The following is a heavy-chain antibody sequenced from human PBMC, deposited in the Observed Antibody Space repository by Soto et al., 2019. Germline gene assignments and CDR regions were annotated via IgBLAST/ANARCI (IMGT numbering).Heavy chain of an antibody. CDR3: ARTNSSGFYFDH. V-gene: IGHV3-33*01. Sequence: QVQLVEAGGGVVQPGRSLRLSCAASGFTFSSYGMHWGRQAPGKGLEWVAVIWYDGSNKYYADSVKGRFTISRDNSKNTLYLQMNSLRAEDTAVYYCARTNSSGFYFDHWGQGTLVTVSS. CDR2: IWYDGSNK. CDR1: GFTFSSYG. D-gene: IGHD6-19*01. J-gene: IGHJ4*02.